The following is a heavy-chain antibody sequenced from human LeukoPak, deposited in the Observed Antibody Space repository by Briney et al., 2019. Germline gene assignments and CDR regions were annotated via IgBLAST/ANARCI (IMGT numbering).Heavy chain of an antibody. J-gene: IGHJ5*02. V-gene: IGHV3-23*01. D-gene: IGHD3-9*01. CDR3: AKDPTSVGGRHDWLLDS. CDR2: IGFGDDSA. CDR1: GFTFNNYA. Sequence: GGSLRLSCAASGFTFNNYAMSWVRQAPGKGLEWVSTIGFGDDSAYYADSVKGRFTISRDNSKNTLYLQMNYLRAEDTAVYYCAKDPTSVGGRHDWLLDSWGQGTLVTVSS.